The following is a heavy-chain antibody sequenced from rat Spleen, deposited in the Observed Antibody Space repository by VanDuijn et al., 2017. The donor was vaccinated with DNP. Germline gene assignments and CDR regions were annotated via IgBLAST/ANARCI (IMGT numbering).Heavy chain of an antibody. CDR2: VNSAGTT. Sequence: EVQLQESGPGLVKTSQSLSLTCSVTGYSITSSYSWNWIRKFPGNKLEWMGSVNSAGTTNYNPSLKSRISITRDTSKNQLFLQVNSVTTEDTATYYCARWPGYNPPYAMDAWGQGTSVTVSS. CDR3: ARWPGYNPPYAMDA. V-gene: IGHV3-3*01. J-gene: IGHJ4*01. D-gene: IGHD1-4*01. CDR1: GYSITSSYS.